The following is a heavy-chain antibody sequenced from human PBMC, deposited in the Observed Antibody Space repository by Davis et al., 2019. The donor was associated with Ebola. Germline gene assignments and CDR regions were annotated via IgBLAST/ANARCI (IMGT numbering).Heavy chain of an antibody. D-gene: IGHD3-22*01. CDR2: ISGSGGNT. J-gene: IGHJ4*02. CDR1: GFTFNNYA. V-gene: IGHV3-23*01. CDR3: AKGDRVIYYYDSSDDY. Sequence: GGSLRLSCTAAGFTFNNYAMSWVRQAPGKGLEWVSSISGSGGNTYYADSVKGRFTISRDNSKSTLYLQMNTLRAEDTAVYYCAKGDRVIYYYDSSDDYWGQGTLVTVSS.